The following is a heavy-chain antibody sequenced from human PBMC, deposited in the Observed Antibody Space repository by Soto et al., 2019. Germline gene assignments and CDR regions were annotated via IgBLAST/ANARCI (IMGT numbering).Heavy chain of an antibody. J-gene: IGHJ4*02. CDR2: FDPEDGET. Sequence: QVQLVQSGAEVKKPGASVKVSCKVSGYTLTELSMHWVRQAPGKGLEWMGYFDPEDGETTYAQKFQGRVTMTKDTSTDTAYMELSSLRFDDTAVYYCATGFCGGECFRFDYWGQGTLVTVSS. CDR3: ATGFCGGECFRFDY. V-gene: IGHV1-24*01. D-gene: IGHD2-21*01. CDR1: GYTLTELS.